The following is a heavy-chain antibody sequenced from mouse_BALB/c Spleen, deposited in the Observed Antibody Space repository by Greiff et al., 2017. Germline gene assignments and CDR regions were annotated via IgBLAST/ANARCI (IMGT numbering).Heavy chain of an antibody. CDR1: GYTFTEYT. CDR3: ARDSSGLAWFAY. CDR2: ILPGSGST. J-gene: IGHJ3*01. Sequence: QVQLKQSGAELVKPGASVKLSCKASGYTFTEYTIHWVKQRPGHGLEWIGEILPGSGSTNYNEKFKGKATFTADTSSNTAYMQLSSLTSEDSAVYYCARDSSGLAWFAYWGQGTLVTVSA. V-gene: IGHV1-9*01. D-gene: IGHD3-2*01.